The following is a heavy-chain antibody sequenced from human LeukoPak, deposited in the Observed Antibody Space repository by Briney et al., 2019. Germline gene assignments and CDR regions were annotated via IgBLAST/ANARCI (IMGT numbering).Heavy chain of an antibody. J-gene: IGHJ4*02. Sequence: GGSLRLSCEASGFTFSSYSMNWVRQAPGEGVEWVSYISSTSDTIHYADSVKGRFTISRDNAKNSAYLQMNSLRAEDTAVYFCAGRSGYPYLDYWGQGTLVTVSS. D-gene: IGHD3-3*01. CDR3: AGRSGYPYLDY. CDR1: GFTFSSYS. CDR2: ISSTSDTI. V-gene: IGHV3-48*01.